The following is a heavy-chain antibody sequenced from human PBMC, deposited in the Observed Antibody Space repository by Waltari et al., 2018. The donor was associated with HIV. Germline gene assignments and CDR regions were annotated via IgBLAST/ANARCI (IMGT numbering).Heavy chain of an antibody. CDR1: GYTFTRYY. V-gene: IGHV1-46*01. CDR2: INPSGERT. J-gene: IGHJ4*02. Sequence: QVQLVQSGAEVKKPGASVKVSCKASGYTFTRYYMHWGRQAPGKGLEWMGVINPSGERTVYAQKFQGRVTMTRDASTSTVYMVLSTLRSEDTAVYYCARGFSGFDYWGQGTLITVSS. CDR3: ARGFSGFDY.